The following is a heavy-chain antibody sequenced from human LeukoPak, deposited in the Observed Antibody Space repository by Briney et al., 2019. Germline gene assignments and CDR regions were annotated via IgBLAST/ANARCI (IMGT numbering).Heavy chain of an antibody. J-gene: IGHJ6*02. V-gene: IGHV3-30-3*01. Sequence: PGRSLRLSCAASGFTFSSYAMHWVRHAPGKGLEWVAVISYDGSNKYYADSVKGRFTISRDNSKNTLYLQMNSLRAEDTAVYYCARVVDTAMVIYYYYYGMDVWGQGTTVTVSS. CDR3: ARVVDTAMVIYYYYYGMDV. CDR2: ISYDGSNK. CDR1: GFTFSSYA. D-gene: IGHD5-18*01.